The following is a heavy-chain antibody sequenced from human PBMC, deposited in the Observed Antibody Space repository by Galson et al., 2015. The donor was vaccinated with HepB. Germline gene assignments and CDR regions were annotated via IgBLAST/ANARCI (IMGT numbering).Heavy chain of an antibody. J-gene: IGHJ3*02. Sequence: SLRLSCAASGFTFSSYGMHWVRQAPGKGLEWVAVIWYDGSNKYYTDSVKGRFTISRDNSKNTLYLQMNSLRAEDTAVYYCARDQTVAALTPPHQQTATDAFDIWGQGTMVTVSS. CDR2: IWYDGSNK. D-gene: IGHD2-15*01. CDR3: ARDQTVAALTPPHQQTATDAFDI. V-gene: IGHV3-33*01. CDR1: GFTFSSYG.